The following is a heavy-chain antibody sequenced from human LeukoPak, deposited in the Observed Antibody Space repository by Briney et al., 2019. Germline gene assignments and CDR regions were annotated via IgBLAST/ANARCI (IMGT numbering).Heavy chain of an antibody. V-gene: IGHV4-59*01. CDR1: GGSISSYY. D-gene: IGHD2-21*01. CDR3: ARSCGGDCPFAY. CDR2: IYYSGST. J-gene: IGHJ4*02. Sequence: PSETLSLTCTVSGGSISSYYWSWIRQPPGKGLEWIGYIYYSGSTNYNPSLKSRVTISVDTSKNQFSLKLSSVTAADTAVYYCARSCGGDCPFAYWGQGTLVTVSS.